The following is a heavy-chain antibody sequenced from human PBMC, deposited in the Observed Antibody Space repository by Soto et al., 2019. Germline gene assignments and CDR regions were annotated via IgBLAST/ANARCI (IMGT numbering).Heavy chain of an antibody. J-gene: IGHJ4*02. V-gene: IGHV3-64*01. CDR3: ARGSNGYHFDY. CDR1: GFTFSNYA. D-gene: IGHD5-12*01. Sequence: EVQLVESGGGLVQPGGSLRLSCAASGFTFSNYAMHWVRQAPGKGLEYVSTISSNGHSTDYANSVKGRFTISRDNSMNTLYRQMGSLRAEDMAGYYGARGSNGYHFDYWGQGTLVTVSS. CDR2: ISSNGHST.